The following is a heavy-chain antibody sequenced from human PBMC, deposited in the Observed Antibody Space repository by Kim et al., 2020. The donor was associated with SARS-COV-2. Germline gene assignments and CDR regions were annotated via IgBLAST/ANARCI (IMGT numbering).Heavy chain of an antibody. CDR2: INWNGGST. J-gene: IGHJ4*02. Sequence: GGSLRLSCAASGFIFDDYGMSWVRQAPGKGLEWVSGINWNGGSTGYADSVKGRFTISRDNAKNSLYLQMNSLRAEDTALYYCARGLGYRITMIVAYFDYWGQGTLVTVSS. CDR3: ARGLGYRITMIVAYFDY. CDR1: GFIFDDYG. V-gene: IGHV3-20*04. D-gene: IGHD3-22*01.